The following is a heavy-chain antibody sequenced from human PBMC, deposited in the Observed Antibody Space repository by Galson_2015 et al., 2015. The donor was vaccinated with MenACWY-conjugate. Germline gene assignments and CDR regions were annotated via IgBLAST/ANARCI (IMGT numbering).Heavy chain of an antibody. CDR3: AKDRHPDGVWNFDY. D-gene: IGHD4-17*01. J-gene: IGHJ4*02. Sequence: SLRLSCAASGFTFYTYTMSWVRQSPGKGLEWVAGIYGSGHRDTFYADSVKGRFTIFRDGSNNLVYLQMTSLRVEDTAVYYCAKDRHPDGVWNFDYWGQGILVTVSS. CDR1: GFTFYTYT. CDR2: IYGSGHRDT. V-gene: IGHV3-23*01.